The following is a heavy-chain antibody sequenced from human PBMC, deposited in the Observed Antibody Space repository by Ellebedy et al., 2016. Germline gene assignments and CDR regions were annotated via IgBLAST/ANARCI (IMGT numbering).Heavy chain of an antibody. CDR2: ISAGSDTT. V-gene: IGHV3-69-1*01. CDR1: GLNFNTFF. CDR3: ARDLGGWSGTQPDY. D-gene: IGHD3-10*01. J-gene: IGHJ4*02. Sequence: GESMKISXTASGLNFNTFFMTWVRQAPGKGLEWVSTISAGSDTTRLADSVKGRFTISRDNANNSLYLQMNRLRAEDTAVYYCARDLGGWSGTQPDYWGQGTLVTVSS.